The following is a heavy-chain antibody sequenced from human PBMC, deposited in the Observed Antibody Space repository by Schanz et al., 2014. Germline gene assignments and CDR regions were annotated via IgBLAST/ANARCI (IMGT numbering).Heavy chain of an antibody. D-gene: IGHD5-12*01. CDR1: GYTFSSHG. Sequence: QVQVVQSGAELKKPGASVKVSCKASGYTFSSHGIHWLRQAPGQSLEWMGWINTANGNAKYSANFQGRVATTRDTSASTAYMELSSLRSEDTAVYSCARGIGGYGANNYFDYWGQGTLVTVSS. CDR2: INTANGNA. V-gene: IGHV1-3*04. CDR3: ARGIGGYGANNYFDY. J-gene: IGHJ4*02.